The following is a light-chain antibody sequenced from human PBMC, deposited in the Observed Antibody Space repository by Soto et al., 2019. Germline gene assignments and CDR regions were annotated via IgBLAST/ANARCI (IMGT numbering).Light chain of an antibody. CDR2: GAS. CDR3: QQYGRSPFT. Sequence: EIVLTQSPGTLSLSPGERATLSCRASQSVSSSYLAWYQQKPGQAPRLLIYGASSRATGIPGRFSGSGSGTDSTLTISRLEPEDLAVYYCQQYGRSPFTFGPGTKVDIK. CDR1: QSVSSSY. V-gene: IGKV3-20*01. J-gene: IGKJ3*01.